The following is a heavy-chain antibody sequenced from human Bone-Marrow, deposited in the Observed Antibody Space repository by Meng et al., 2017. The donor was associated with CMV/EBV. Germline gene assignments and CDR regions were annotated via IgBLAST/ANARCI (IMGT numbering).Heavy chain of an antibody. D-gene: IGHD6-6*01. V-gene: IGHV6-1*01. CDR3: ARVKYNTSSNFGMDV. Sequence: SCAISGDSVSSNSAAWNWIRQSPSRGLERLGRTYYRSKWYNDYAVSVKSRITINPDTSKNQFSLRLISVTPEDTALYYCARVKYNTSSNFGMDVWGQGTTVTVSS. CDR2: TYYRSKWYN. J-gene: IGHJ6*02. CDR1: GDSVSSNSAA.